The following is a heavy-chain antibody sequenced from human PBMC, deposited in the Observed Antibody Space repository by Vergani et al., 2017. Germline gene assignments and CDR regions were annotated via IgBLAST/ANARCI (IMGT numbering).Heavy chain of an antibody. D-gene: IGHD3/OR15-3a*01. Sequence: QLQLQESGPGLVKPSATLSLTCSVSGGSVDSRKHYWGWIRQPPGKGLEWIGTVSYSGATYYTPSLKNRVKVSLNTSENQFSLQMSSVTAADTAVYYCAKQIYEFWNGYSYYYHYYMDVWGKGTTVTVSS. CDR1: GGSVDSRKHY. CDR2: VSYSGAT. CDR3: AKQIYEFWNGYSYYYHYYMDV. V-gene: IGHV4-39*01. J-gene: IGHJ6*03.